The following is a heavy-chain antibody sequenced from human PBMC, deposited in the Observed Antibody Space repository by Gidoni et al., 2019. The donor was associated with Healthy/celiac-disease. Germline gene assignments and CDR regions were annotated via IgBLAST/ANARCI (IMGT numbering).Heavy chain of an antibody. CDR1: GGSIRSGNW. CDR3: AREPDYIWGSYRHLGYFDY. D-gene: IGHD3-16*02. V-gene: IGHV4-4*02. Sequence: QVQLQESGPGLVKPSGTLSLTCAVSGGSIRSGNWWSWVRQPPGKGLEWIGEIYHSGSTNYNPSLKSRVTISVDKSKNQFSLKLSSVTAADTAVYYCAREPDYIWGSYRHLGYFDYWGQGTLVTVSS. CDR2: IYHSGST. J-gene: IGHJ4*02.